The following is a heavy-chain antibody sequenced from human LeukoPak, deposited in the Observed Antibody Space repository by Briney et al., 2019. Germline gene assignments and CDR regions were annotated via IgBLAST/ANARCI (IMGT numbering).Heavy chain of an antibody. D-gene: IGHD1-20*01. CDR2: ISGSGDNT. CDR1: GFTFSSYA. Sequence: PGGSLRLSCAASGFTFSSYAMSWVRQVPGKGLEWVSVISGSGDNTYYADSVKGRFTISRDNAKNTLYLQMNSLRAEDTAVYYCLRDLNWSLDQWGQGTLVTVSS. CDR3: LRDLNWSLDQ. J-gene: IGHJ4*02. V-gene: IGHV3-23*01.